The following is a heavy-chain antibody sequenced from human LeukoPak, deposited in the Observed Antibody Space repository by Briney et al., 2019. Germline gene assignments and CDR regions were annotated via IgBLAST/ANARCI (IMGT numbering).Heavy chain of an antibody. J-gene: IGHJ5*02. CDR1: GYTFTGYY. CDR2: INPNSGGT. CDR3: ATAVGATLGWFDP. Sequence: ASVKVSCKASGYTFTGYYMHWVRQAPGQWLEWMGWINPNSGGTNYAQKFQGRVTMTRDTSISTAYMELSRLRSDDTAVYYCATAVGATLGWFDPWGQGTLVTVSS. D-gene: IGHD1-26*01. V-gene: IGHV1-2*02.